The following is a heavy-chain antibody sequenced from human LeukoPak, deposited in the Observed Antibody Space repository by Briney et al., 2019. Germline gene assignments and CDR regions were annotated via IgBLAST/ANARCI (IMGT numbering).Heavy chain of an antibody. D-gene: IGHD6-19*01. J-gene: IGHJ4*02. Sequence: SEALSLTCTVSAGSISSGGFYWGWIRQPPGKGLEWIGYIYQSGSTYYNPSLKSRVTISVDRSKNQFSLKLSSVTAADTAVYYCARDYGSGWYYFDYWGQGTLVTVSS. CDR3: ARDYGSGWYYFDY. CDR2: IYQSGST. V-gene: IGHV4-30-2*01. CDR1: AGSISSGGFY.